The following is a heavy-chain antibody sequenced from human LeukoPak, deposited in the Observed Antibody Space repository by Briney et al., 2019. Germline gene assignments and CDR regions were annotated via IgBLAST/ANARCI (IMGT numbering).Heavy chain of an antibody. Sequence: GGSLRLSCVVSGFTFSSYAMHWVRQAPGKGLEWVAVISYDGSNKYYADSVKGRFTISRDNSKNTLYLQMNSLRAEDTAVYYCARDTPNDSSGYFDYWGQGTLVTVSS. CDR2: ISYDGSNK. D-gene: IGHD3-22*01. CDR1: GFTFSSYA. CDR3: ARDTPNDSSGYFDY. J-gene: IGHJ4*02. V-gene: IGHV3-30-3*01.